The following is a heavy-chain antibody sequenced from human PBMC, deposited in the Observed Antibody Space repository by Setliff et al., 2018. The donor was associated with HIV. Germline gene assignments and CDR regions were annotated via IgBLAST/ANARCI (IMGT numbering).Heavy chain of an antibody. CDR3: AKHFSNYDFWSGYSSAAYFQE. Sequence: PSETLSLTCTVSGGSISVSSHYWGWIRQPPGKGLEWIATIHNGGRTYYNPSLDSRVSSSVDTSKNRFFLSLSSVTAADTAVYYCAKHFSNYDFWSGYSSAAYFQEWGQGTLVTVSS. CDR1: GGSISVSSHY. CDR2: IHNGGRT. J-gene: IGHJ1*01. V-gene: IGHV4-39*01. D-gene: IGHD3-3*01.